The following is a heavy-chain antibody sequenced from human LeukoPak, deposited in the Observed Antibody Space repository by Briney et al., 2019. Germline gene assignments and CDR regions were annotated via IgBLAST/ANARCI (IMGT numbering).Heavy chain of an antibody. CDR2: INPNSGGT. D-gene: IGHD3-22*01. CDR3: ARDYYYDSSGYYAEDY. CDR1: GYTFNSSY. Sequence: GASVKVSCKASGYTFNSSYMHWVRQAPGQGLEWMGWINPNSGGTNYAQKFQGRVTMTRDTSISTAYMELSRLRSDDTAVYYCARDYYYDSSGYYAEDYWGQGTLVTVSS. V-gene: IGHV1-2*02. J-gene: IGHJ4*02.